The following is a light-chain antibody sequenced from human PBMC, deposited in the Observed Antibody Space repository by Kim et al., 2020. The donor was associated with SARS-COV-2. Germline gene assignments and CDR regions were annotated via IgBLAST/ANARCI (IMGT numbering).Light chain of an antibody. Sequence: QSALTQPRSVSGSPGQSVTISCTGTSSDVGAYDHVSWYQQHPGKAPRFIIYDVNKRPSGVPYRFSGSKSGNTASLTITGLQADDEAYYYCCSYAGTYTYVFGTGTKVTVL. J-gene: IGLJ1*01. CDR3: CSYAGTYTYV. V-gene: IGLV2-11*01. CDR2: DVN. CDR1: SSDVGAYDH.